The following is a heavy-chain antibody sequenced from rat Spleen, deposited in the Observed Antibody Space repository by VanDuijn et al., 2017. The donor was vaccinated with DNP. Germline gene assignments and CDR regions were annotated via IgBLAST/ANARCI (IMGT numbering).Heavy chain of an antibody. V-gene: IGHV5-29*01. CDR1: GFTFSNYG. J-gene: IGHJ2*01. CDR3: TTLGIYGGYAY. CDR2: IIYDGSSG. Sequence: EVQLVESGGGLVQPGRSLKLSCAASGFTFSNYGMAWVRQAPTKGLEWVATIIYDGSSGFYRDSVTGRFTISRDCAKTTLYLQMDSLRSEDSATYYCTTLGIYGGYAYSGQGVMVTVSS. D-gene: IGHD1-11*01.